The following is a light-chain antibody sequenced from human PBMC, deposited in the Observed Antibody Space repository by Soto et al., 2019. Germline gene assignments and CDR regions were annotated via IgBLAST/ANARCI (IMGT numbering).Light chain of an antibody. CDR3: ATWDTDLGTGEVV. J-gene: IGLJ2*01. Sequence: QFVLTQPPSLSAAPGQKVTISCSGTRSNIGKNFVSWYQHLPGTAPKLLIYDNSQRPSGIPDRFSGSKSGTSATLGITGLQTGDEADYYCATWDTDLGTGEVVFGGGTKLTVL. V-gene: IGLV1-51*01. CDR1: RSNIGKNF. CDR2: DNS.